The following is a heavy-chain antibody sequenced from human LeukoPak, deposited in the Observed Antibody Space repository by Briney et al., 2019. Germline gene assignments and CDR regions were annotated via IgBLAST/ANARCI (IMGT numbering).Heavy chain of an antibody. CDR2: INPRGGST. V-gene: IGHV1-46*01. J-gene: IGHJ4*02. CDR3: ARFTRSYGDYLDY. D-gene: IGHD4-17*01. Sequence: ASVKVSCEASGYTFTSYYMHWVRQAPGQGLEWMGIINPRGGSTSYAQKFQGRVTMTRDMSTSTVYMELSSLRSEDTAVYYCARFTRSYGDYLDYWGQGTLVTVSS. CDR1: GYTFTSYY.